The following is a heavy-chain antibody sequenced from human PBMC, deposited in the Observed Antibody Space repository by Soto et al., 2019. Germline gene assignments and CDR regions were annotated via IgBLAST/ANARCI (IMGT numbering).Heavy chain of an antibody. Sequence: XETLSLTCIVSGGSLSDYSWGWIRQPAGKGLEWIGHIYTNGNTYYNPSLKSRLTMSVDTSKKQFSMMLRSVTAADTAVYYCARDRSSGWSRFDYWGQGALVTVSS. V-gene: IGHV4-4*07. J-gene: IGHJ4*02. CDR1: GGSLSDYS. CDR2: IYTNGNT. D-gene: IGHD6-19*01. CDR3: ARDRSSGWSRFDY.